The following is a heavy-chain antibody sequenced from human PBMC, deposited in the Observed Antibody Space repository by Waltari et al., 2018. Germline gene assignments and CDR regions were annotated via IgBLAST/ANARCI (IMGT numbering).Heavy chain of an antibody. CDR2: INHSGST. Sequence: QVQLQPWGAGLLKPSETLSLTRAVYGGSFSGYYCSWIRQPPGKGLEWIGEINHSGSTNYNPSLKSRVTISVDTSKNQFSLKLSSVTAADTAVYYCARLGKYYDSSGYYQDYWGQGTLVTVSS. CDR1: GGSFSGYY. J-gene: IGHJ4*02. V-gene: IGHV4-34*01. CDR3: ARLGKYYDSSGYYQDY. D-gene: IGHD3-22*01.